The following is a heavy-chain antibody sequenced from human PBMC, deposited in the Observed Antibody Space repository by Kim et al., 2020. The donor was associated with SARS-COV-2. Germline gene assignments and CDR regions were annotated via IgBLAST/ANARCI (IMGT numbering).Heavy chain of an antibody. CDR3: ARTGVGSSPFDS. J-gene: IGHJ4*02. Sequence: YAESVKGRFTISRDNAKNTLFLQMNSLRVEDTAVYYCARTGVGSSPFDSWGQGTLVTVSS. V-gene: IGHV3-74*01. D-gene: IGHD1-26*01.